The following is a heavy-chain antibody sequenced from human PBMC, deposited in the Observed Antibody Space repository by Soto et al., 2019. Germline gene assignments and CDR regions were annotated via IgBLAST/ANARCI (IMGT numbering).Heavy chain of an antibody. CDR3: AREDSSSSPNWFDP. Sequence: QVQLVQSGAEVKKPGSSVKVSCKASGGTFSSYTISWVRQAPGQGLEWMGRIIPILGIANYVQKFQGRVTITADKSTSTAYMELSSLRSEDTAVYYCAREDSSSSPNWFDPWGQGTLVTVSS. V-gene: IGHV1-69*08. J-gene: IGHJ5*02. CDR1: GGTFSSYT. CDR2: IIPILGIA. D-gene: IGHD6-6*01.